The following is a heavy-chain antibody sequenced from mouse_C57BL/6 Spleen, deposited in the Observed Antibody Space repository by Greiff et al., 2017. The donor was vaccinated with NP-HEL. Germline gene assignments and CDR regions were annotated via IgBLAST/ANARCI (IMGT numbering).Heavy chain of an antibody. V-gene: IGHV1-61*01. D-gene: IGHD1-1*01. CDR2: IYPSDSET. CDR1: GYTFTSYW. CDR3: ARNYYGSSYAHYYAMDY. Sequence: QVQLQQPGAELVRPGSSVKLSCKASGYTFTSYWMDWVKQRPGQGLEWIGNIYPSDSETHYTQKFKDKATLTVDKSSSTAYMQLSSLTSEDSAVYYCARNYYGSSYAHYYAMDYWGQGTSVTVSS. J-gene: IGHJ4*01.